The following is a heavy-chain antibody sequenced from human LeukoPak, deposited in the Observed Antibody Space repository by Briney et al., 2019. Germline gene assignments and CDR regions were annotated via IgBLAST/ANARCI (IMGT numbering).Heavy chain of an antibody. J-gene: IGHJ4*02. Sequence: SETLSLTCAVYGGSFSGYYWSWIRRPPGKGLEWIGEINHSGSTNYNPSLKSRVTISVDTSKNQFSLKLSSVTAADTAVYYCARATNDFWSGYYTRTRYYFEYWGQGTLVTVSS. CDR2: INHSGST. CDR1: GGSFSGYY. D-gene: IGHD3-3*01. CDR3: ARATNDFWSGYYTRTRYYFEY. V-gene: IGHV4-34*01.